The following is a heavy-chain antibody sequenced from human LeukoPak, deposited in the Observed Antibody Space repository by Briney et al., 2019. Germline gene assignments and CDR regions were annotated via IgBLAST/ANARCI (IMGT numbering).Heavy chain of an antibody. CDR2: ISAYNGNT. D-gene: IGHD2-2*01. CDR3: ARDRPTTSCLGCLYFDAFDI. CDR1: GYTSPFYG. J-gene: IGHJ3*02. Sequence: ASVKVSCKVSGYTSPFYGITWVRQAPGQGLEWMGWISAYNGNTNYAQKLQGRVTMTTDTSTSTAYMELRSLRSDDTAVYYCARDRPTTSCLGCLYFDAFDIWGQGTMVTVSS. V-gene: IGHV1-18*01.